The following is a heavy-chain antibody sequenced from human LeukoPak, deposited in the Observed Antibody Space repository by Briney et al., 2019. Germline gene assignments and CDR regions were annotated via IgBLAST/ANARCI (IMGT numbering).Heavy chain of an antibody. J-gene: IGHJ6*03. V-gene: IGHV4-39*01. D-gene: IGHD3-3*01. CDR2: IYYSGST. Sequence: PSETLSLTCSVSGDSISSSAYYWGWLRQPPGKGLEWIGSIYYSGSTYYNPSLKSRVTISVDTSKNQFSLMLSSVTAADTAVYYCATHQLRFLEWLPRYMDVWGKGTTVTVSS. CDR3: ATHQLRFLEWLPRYMDV. CDR1: GDSISSSAYY.